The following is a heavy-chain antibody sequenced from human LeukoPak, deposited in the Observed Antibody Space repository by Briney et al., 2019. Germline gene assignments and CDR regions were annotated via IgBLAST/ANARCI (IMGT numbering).Heavy chain of an antibody. Sequence: GGSLRLSCVASGFTFSKYAMTWVRQAPGKGLEWVSSISGSGTTYYAESVKGRFTVSRDNSKNTLCLLVNSLRAEDTAVYYCAKDPMVRGSTYDYWGQGTLVTVSS. CDR3: AKDPMVRGSTYDY. J-gene: IGHJ4*02. CDR1: GFTFSKYA. CDR2: ISGSGTT. D-gene: IGHD3-10*01. V-gene: IGHV3-23*01.